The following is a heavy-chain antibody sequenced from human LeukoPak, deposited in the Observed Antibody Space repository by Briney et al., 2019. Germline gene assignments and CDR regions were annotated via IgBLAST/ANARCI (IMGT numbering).Heavy chain of an antibody. J-gene: IGHJ4*02. Sequence: GGSLRLSCAISGFIFNTNGMNWVRQSPGKRLEWLATIAGGDESTYYADSVKGRFAISRDNSKNTVFLHMNSLRVEDTAVYYCARGVYWSLDYWGQGTPVTVSS. CDR3: ARGVYWSLDY. D-gene: IGHD1-1*01. V-gene: IGHV3-23*01. CDR1: GFIFNTNG. CDR2: IAGGDEST.